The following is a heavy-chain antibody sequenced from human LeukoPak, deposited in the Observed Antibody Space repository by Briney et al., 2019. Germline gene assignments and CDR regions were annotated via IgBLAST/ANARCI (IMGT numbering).Heavy chain of an antibody. CDR1: GFTFSSYS. CDR2: ISSSSSTI. J-gene: IGHJ4*02. CDR3: ARVWHSMVRGVISPFDY. Sequence: PGGSLRLSCAASGFTFSSYSMNWVRQAPGKGLEWVSYISSSSSTIYYADSVKGRFTISRDNAKNSLYLQMNSLRAEDTAVYYCARVWHSMVRGVISPFDYWGQGTLVTVSS. D-gene: IGHD3-10*01. V-gene: IGHV3-48*04.